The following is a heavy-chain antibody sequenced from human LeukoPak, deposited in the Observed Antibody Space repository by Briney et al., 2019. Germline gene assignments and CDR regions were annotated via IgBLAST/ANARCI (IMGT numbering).Heavy chain of an antibody. V-gene: IGHV1-2*02. CDR3: AILKNRIAAAGRYYYYYMDV. CDR1: GYTFTCYY. CDR2: INPNSGGT. Sequence: ASVKVSCKASGYTFTCYYMHWVRQAPGQGLEWMGWINPNSGGTNYAQKFQGRVTMTRDTSISTAYMELSRLRSDDTAVYYCAILKNRIAAAGRYYYYYMDVWGKGTTVTVSS. D-gene: IGHD6-13*01. J-gene: IGHJ6*03.